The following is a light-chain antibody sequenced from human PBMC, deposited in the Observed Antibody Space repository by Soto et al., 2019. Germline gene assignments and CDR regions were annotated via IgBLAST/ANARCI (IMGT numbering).Light chain of an antibody. Sequence: QSVLTQPASVSGSPGQSITISCTGTSSDVGGYNYVSWYQQHPGKAPKLMIYDVSNRPSGVSNRFSGSKSGNTASLTISGLQAEDEADYYCSSYTSSRVYVFATGTKLTVL. J-gene: IGLJ1*01. CDR2: DVS. CDR3: SSYTSSRVYV. CDR1: SSDVGGYNY. V-gene: IGLV2-14*01.